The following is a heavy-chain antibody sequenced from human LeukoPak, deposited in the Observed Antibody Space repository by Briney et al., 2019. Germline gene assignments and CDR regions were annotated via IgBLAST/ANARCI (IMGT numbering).Heavy chain of an antibody. V-gene: IGHV4-31*03. Sequence: SETLPLTCTVSGGSISSGGYYWSWIRQHPGKGLEWIGYIYYSGSTYYNPSLKSRVTISVDTSKNQFSLKLSSVTAADTAVYYCARAHTVTYFDYWGQGTLVTVSS. CDR1: GGSISSGGYY. CDR3: ARAHTVTYFDY. CDR2: IYYSGST. J-gene: IGHJ4*02. D-gene: IGHD4-17*01.